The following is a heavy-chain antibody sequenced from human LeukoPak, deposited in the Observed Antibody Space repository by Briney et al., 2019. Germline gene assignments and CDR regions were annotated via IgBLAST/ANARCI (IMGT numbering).Heavy chain of an antibody. Sequence: SVKVSCTASGGTFSSYAISWVRQAPGQGLEWMGGIIPIFGTANYAQKFQGRVTITADGSTSTAYMELSSLRSEDTAVYYCARGLSLRVYYYYGMDVWGQGTTVTVSS. J-gene: IGHJ6*02. CDR1: GGTFSSYA. CDR3: ARGLSLRVYYYYGMDV. CDR2: IIPIFGTA. V-gene: IGHV1-69*13. D-gene: IGHD4/OR15-4a*01.